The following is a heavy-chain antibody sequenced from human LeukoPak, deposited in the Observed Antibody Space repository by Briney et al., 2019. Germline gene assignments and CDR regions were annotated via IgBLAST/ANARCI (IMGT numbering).Heavy chain of an antibody. J-gene: IGHJ6*02. D-gene: IGHD6-19*01. V-gene: IGHV3-23*01. CDR2: ISGSGGST. Sequence: PGGSLRLSCAASGFTFSSYAMSWVRQAPGKGLEWVSAISGSGGSTYYADSVKGRFTISRDKSKNTLYLQMNSLRAEDTAVYYCAKGAVAGTYYYYGMDVWGQGTTVTVSS. CDR1: GFTFSSYA. CDR3: AKGAVAGTYYYYGMDV.